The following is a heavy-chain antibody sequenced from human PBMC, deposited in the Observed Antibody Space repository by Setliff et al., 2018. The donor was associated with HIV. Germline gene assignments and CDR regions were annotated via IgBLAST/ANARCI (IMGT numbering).Heavy chain of an antibody. CDR1: GGPFSSSSYY. J-gene: IGHJ4*02. Sequence: SETLSLTCTVSGGPFSSSSYYWGWIRQPPGKGLEWIGSLRPSGNTYYNPSLKSRVTISVDTSKNQFSLNLSSVTAADTAVYYCARLAASIAARRRFDYWGQGTLVTVSS. CDR3: ARLAASIAARRRFDY. CDR2: LRPSGNT. V-gene: IGHV4-39*01. D-gene: IGHD6-6*01.